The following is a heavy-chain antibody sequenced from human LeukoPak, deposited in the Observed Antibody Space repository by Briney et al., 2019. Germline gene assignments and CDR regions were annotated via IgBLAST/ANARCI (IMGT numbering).Heavy chain of an antibody. Sequence: GGSLRLSCAASGFTFSSYAMHWVRQAPGKGLEWVAVISYGGSNKYYADSVKGRFTISRDNSENTLYLQMNSLRAEDTAVYYCARGDFYSNYFDYWGQGILVTVSS. J-gene: IGHJ4*02. D-gene: IGHD4-11*01. V-gene: IGHV3-30-3*01. CDR1: GFTFSSYA. CDR2: ISYGGSNK. CDR3: ARGDFYSNYFDY.